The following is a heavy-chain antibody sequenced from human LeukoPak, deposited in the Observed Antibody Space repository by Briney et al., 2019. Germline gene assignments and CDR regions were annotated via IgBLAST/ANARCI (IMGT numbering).Heavy chain of an antibody. Sequence: SETLSLTCTVSGVSISSYYWSWIRQPAGKGLEWIGRIYTSGSTNYNPSLKSRVTMSVDTSKNQFSLKLSSVTAADTAVYYCARDGPYDSSGLSYWYFDLWGRGTLVTVSS. D-gene: IGHD3-22*01. CDR1: GVSISSYY. CDR2: IYTSGST. V-gene: IGHV4-4*07. CDR3: ARDGPYDSSGLSYWYFDL. J-gene: IGHJ2*01.